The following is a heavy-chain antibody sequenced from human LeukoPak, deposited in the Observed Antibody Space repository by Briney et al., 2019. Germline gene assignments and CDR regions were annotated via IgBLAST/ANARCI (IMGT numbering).Heavy chain of an antibody. V-gene: IGHV3-53*01. J-gene: IGHJ3*02. CDR1: GFTVSSNY. CDR2: IYSGGST. CDR3: ARGFAEARDAFDI. Sequence: GGSLRLSCAASGFTVSSNYMSRVRQAPGKGLEWVSVIYSGGSTYYADSVKGRFTISRDNSKNTLYLQMNSLRAEDTAVYYCARGFAEARDAFDIWGQGTMVTVSS. D-gene: IGHD3-10*01.